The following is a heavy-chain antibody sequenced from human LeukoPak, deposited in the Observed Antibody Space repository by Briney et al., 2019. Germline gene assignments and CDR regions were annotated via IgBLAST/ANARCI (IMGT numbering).Heavy chain of an antibody. J-gene: IGHJ4*02. V-gene: IGHV3-23*01. D-gene: IGHD1-26*01. CDR3: AKYLGYLDY. CDR1: GFTFSSYA. CDR2: ITGSGGST. Sequence: PGESPRLSCAASGFTFSSYAMSWVRQTPGKGLEWVSTITGSGGSTYYADSVKGRFTISRDNSKNTLDLQMNSLRAEDTAVYYRAKYLGYLDYWGQGTLVTVSS.